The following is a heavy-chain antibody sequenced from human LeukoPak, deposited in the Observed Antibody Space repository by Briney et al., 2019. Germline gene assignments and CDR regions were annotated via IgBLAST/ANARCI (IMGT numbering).Heavy chain of an antibody. CDR2: IYTSGST. CDR1: GGSIGSYT. V-gene: IGHV4-4*07. Sequence: PGPLSLTCPVPGGSIGSYTWSWIRQPAGKGREWIGRIYTSGSTNYNPSLKSRVTMSVDTSKNQFSLKLSSVTAADTAVYYCAREATYYYVSGERYYGMDVWGQGTTVTVSS. CDR3: AREATYYYVSGERYYGMDV. J-gene: IGHJ6*02. D-gene: IGHD3-10*02.